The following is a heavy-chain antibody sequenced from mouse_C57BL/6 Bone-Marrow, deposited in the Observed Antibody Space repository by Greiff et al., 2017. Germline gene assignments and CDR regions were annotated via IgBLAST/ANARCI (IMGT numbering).Heavy chain of an antibody. J-gene: IGHJ2*01. CDR1: GYTFTDYE. CDR3: TDDGYPYYFDY. Sequence: QVQLQQSGAELVRPGASVTLSCKASGYTFTDYEMHWVKQTPVHGLEWIGAIDPETGGTAYNQKFKGKAILTADKSSSTAYMELRSLTSEDSAVYYCTDDGYPYYFDYWGQGTTLTVSS. D-gene: IGHD2-3*01. CDR2: IDPETGGT. V-gene: IGHV1-15*01.